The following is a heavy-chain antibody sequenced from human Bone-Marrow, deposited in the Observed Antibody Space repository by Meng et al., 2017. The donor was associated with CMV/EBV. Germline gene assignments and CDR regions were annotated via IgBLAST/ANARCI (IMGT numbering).Heavy chain of an antibody. V-gene: IGHV3-48*04. J-gene: IGHJ4*02. CDR1: GFTFSSYS. CDR2: ISSSSSTI. CDR3: ARDPPKTGY. Sequence: GESLKISCAASGFTFSSYSMNWVRQAPGKGLEWVSYISSSSSTIYYADSVKGRFTISRDNAKNSLYLQMNSLRAEDTAAYYCARDPPKTGYWGQGTLVTVSS.